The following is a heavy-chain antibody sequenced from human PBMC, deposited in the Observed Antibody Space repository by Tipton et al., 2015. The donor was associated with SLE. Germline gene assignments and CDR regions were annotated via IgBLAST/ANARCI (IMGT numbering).Heavy chain of an antibody. V-gene: IGHV4-59*01. CDR3: AGYDYSSSD. CDR1: GGSISSYY. J-gene: IGHJ4*02. CDR2: IYYSGST. Sequence: TLSLTCTVSGGSISSYYWSWIRQPPGKGLEWIGYIYYSGSTNYNPSLKSRVTISVDTSKNQFSLKLSSVTAADTAVYYCAGYDYSSSDWGQGTLVTVSS. D-gene: IGHD6-6*01.